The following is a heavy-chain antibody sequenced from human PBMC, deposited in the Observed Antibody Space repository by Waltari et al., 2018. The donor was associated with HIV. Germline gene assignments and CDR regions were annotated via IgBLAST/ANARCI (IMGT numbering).Heavy chain of an antibody. Sequence: EVQLVESGGGLVKPGGSLRLSCAASGFTFSSYSLNWARQVPGKGLEWVSSISSSSSYIYYADSVKGRFTISRDNAKNSLYLQMNSLRAEDTAVYYCARDRIVGATDYWGQGTLVTVSS. CDR1: GFTFSSYS. V-gene: IGHV3-21*01. CDR3: ARDRIVGATDY. J-gene: IGHJ4*02. CDR2: ISSSSSYI. D-gene: IGHD1-26*01.